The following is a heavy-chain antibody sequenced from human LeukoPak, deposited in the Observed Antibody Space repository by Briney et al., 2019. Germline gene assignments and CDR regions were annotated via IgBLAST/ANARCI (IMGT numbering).Heavy chain of an antibody. Sequence: GASVKVPCKVSGYTLTELSMHWVRRAPGKGLEWMGGFDPEDGETIYAQKFQGRVTMTEDTSTDTAYMELRSLRSDDTAVYYCARWSYSGSEWGFDLWGQGTLVTVSS. CDR2: FDPEDGET. CDR3: ARWSYSGSEWGFDL. J-gene: IGHJ5*02. D-gene: IGHD1-26*01. CDR1: GYTLTELS. V-gene: IGHV1-24*01.